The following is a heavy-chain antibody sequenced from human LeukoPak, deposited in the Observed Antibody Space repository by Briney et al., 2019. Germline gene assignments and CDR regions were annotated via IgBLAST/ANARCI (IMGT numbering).Heavy chain of an antibody. V-gene: IGHV4-59*01. CDR1: GGSISSYY. J-gene: IGHJ4*02. Sequence: SETLSLTCTVSGGSISSYYWSWIRQPPGKGLEWIGYIYYSGSTNYNPSLKSRVTISVDTSKNQFSMKLSSVTAADTAVYYCARYVWGSYPTFEDYWGQGTLVTVSS. CDR3: ARYVWGSYPTFEDY. D-gene: IGHD3-16*02. CDR2: IYYSGST.